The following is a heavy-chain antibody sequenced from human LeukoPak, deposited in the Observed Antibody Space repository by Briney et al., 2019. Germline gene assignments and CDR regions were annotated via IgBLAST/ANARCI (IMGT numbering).Heavy chain of an antibody. Sequence: ASVKVSCKASGYTFTSYGISWVRQAPGQGLEWMGRISAYNGNTNYAQKLQGRVTMTTDTSTSTAYMELRSLRSDDTAVYYCARPLEGAVENWFDPWGQGTLVTVSS. V-gene: IGHV1-18*01. CDR1: GYTFTSYG. CDR3: ARPLEGAVENWFDP. D-gene: IGHD3-16*01. CDR2: ISAYNGNT. J-gene: IGHJ5*02.